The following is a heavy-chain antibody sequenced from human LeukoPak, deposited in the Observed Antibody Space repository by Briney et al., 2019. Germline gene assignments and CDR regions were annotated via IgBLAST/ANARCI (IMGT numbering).Heavy chain of an antibody. V-gene: IGHV1-3*01. Sequence: ASVKVSCKASGYTFTSYAMHWVRQAPGQRLEWMGWINAGNGNTKYSQKFQGRVTITRDTSASTAYMELSSLRSEDTAVYYCARDARIQLWLRYYYYGMDVWGQGTTVTVSS. D-gene: IGHD5-18*01. J-gene: IGHJ6*02. CDR3: ARDARIQLWLRYYYYGMDV. CDR2: INAGNGNT. CDR1: GYTFTSYA.